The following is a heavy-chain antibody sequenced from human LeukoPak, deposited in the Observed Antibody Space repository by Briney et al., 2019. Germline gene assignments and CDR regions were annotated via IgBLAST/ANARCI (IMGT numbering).Heavy chain of an antibody. CDR2: IYYSGST. V-gene: IGHV4-61*01. J-gene: IGHJ4*02. D-gene: IGHD5-24*01. CDR3: ARVRPQKMATTYFDY. Sequence: SETLSLTCAVSGGSIGSGYSSWSWIRQPPGKGLEWIGYIYYSGSTNYNPSLKSRVTISVDTSKNQFSLKLSSVTAADTAVYYCARVRPQKMATTYFDYWGQGTLVTVSS. CDR1: GGSIGSGYSS.